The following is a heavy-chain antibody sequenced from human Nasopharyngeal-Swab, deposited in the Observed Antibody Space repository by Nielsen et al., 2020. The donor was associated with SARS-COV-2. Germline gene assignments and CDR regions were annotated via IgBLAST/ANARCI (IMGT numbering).Heavy chain of an antibody. Sequence: GGSLRLSCAASGFIFSNYWMTWVRQAPGKGLEWVANIKQDGSEKFYVDSVKGRFSISRDNAKNSLYLQMNSLRAEDTAVYYCAREDGTHDYLWGSYRYPPLYRYFDLWGRGTLVTVSS. CDR3: AREDGTHDYLWGSYRYPPLYRYFDL. J-gene: IGHJ2*01. CDR2: IKQDGSEK. CDR1: GFIFSNYW. D-gene: IGHD3-16*02. V-gene: IGHV3-7*01.